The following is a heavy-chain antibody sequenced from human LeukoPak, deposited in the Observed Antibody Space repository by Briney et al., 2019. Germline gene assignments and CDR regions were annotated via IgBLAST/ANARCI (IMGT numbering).Heavy chain of an antibody. V-gene: IGHV3-64*02. CDR2: ISGNGGDT. D-gene: IGHD3-22*01. Sequence: GGSLRLSCAASEFTFSSHAMSWVRQAPGKGLEYVAAISGNGGDTHYADSVKGRFTISRDNAKNTLFVQLDSLRPEDMAVYYCARDRAAGLDYDPSGLDYWGQGTLVAVSS. J-gene: IGHJ4*02. CDR1: EFTFSSHA. CDR3: ARDRAAGLDYDPSGLDY.